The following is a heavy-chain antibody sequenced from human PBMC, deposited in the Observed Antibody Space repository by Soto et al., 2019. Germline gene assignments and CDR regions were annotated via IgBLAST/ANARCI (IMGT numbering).Heavy chain of an antibody. D-gene: IGHD2-15*01. J-gene: IGHJ4*02. CDR3: ARDRGCSGGSCYYSDY. CDR2: ISYDGSNK. CDR1: GFTFSSYA. V-gene: IGHV3-30-3*01. Sequence: QVQLVESGGGVVQPGRSLRLSCAASGFTFSSYAMHWVRQAPGKGLEWVAVISYDGSNKYYADSVKGRFTISRDNSKNTLYLQMNSLRAEDTAVYYCARDRGCSGGSCYYSDYWGQGTLVTVSS.